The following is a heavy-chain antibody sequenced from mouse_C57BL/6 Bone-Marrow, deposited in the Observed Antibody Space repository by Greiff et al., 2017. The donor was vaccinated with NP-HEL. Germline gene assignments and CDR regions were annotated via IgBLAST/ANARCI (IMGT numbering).Heavy chain of an antibody. V-gene: IGHV1-69*01. CDR3: KRLGRKHFDV. CDR2: IDPSDSYT. Sequence: QVQLQQPGAELVMPGASVKLSCKASGYTFTSYWMHWVKQRPGQGLEWIGEIDPSDSYTNYNQKFKGKSTLTVDKSSSTAYMQLSSLTSEDSAGYYGKRLGRKHFDVWGTGTTVTVSS. D-gene: IGHD4-1*01. J-gene: IGHJ1*03. CDR1: GYTFTSYW.